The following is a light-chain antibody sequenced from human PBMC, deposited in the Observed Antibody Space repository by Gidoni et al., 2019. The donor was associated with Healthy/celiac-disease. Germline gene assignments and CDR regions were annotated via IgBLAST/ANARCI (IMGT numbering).Light chain of an antibody. CDR3: MQPLQTPWT. V-gene: IGKV2-28*01. J-gene: IGKJ1*01. CDR2: LGS. Sequence: DIVMTQSPLSLPVTPGEPASISCRSSQSLLHSNGYNYLYWYLQKPVQSPQLLIYLGSNRASGVPDRFSGGGSGTDFTLKISRVEAEDVGVYYCMQPLQTPWTFGQGTKVEIK. CDR1: QSLLHSNGYNY.